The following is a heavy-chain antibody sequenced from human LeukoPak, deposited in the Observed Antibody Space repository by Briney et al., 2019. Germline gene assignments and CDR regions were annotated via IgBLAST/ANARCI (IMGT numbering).Heavy chain of an antibody. J-gene: IGHJ3*02. Sequence: KPGGSLRLSCAASGCTFSSYSMNWVRQAPGKGLKWVSSISSSSSYIYYADSVKGRFTISRDNAKNSLYLQMNSLRAEDTAVYYCARFNRFGVVIGRDKRGAFDIWGQGTMVTVSS. CDR2: ISSSSSYI. CDR3: ARFNRFGVVIGRDKRGAFDI. CDR1: GCTFSSYS. V-gene: IGHV3-21*01. D-gene: IGHD3-3*01.